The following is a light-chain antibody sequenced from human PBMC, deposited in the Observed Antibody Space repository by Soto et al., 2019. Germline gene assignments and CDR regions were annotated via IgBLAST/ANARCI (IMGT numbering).Light chain of an antibody. V-gene: IGLV4-69*01. CDR2: LDSDGSH. Sequence: QSVLTQSPSASASLGASVKLTCTLSSGHSSYAIAWHQQQPEKGPRYLMKLDSDGSHTKGDAIPDRFSGSSSGAERYLTISSLQSEDEADYYCQTWGTGSHVVFGGGTKFTVL. J-gene: IGLJ2*01. CDR3: QTWGTGSHVV. CDR1: SGHSSYA.